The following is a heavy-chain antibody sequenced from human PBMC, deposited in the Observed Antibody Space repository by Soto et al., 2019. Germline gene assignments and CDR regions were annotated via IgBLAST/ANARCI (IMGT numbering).Heavy chain of an antibody. CDR1: GFTFNNYA. Sequence: GSLRLSYAASGFTFNNYATSWVRQAPGKGLEWVSAISANGRGIYYADSVKGRFIISRDSSKNTVFLHMDSLTAEDTAVYYCAKDRNYPRDQFHNWGQGTLVT. D-gene: IGHD1-7*01. J-gene: IGHJ4*02. V-gene: IGHV3-23*01. CDR3: AKDRNYPRDQFHN. CDR2: ISANGRGI.